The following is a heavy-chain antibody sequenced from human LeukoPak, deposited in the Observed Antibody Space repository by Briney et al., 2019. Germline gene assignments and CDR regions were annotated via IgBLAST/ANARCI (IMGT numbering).Heavy chain of an antibody. D-gene: IGHD4-17*01. CDR1: GYTFTGYY. V-gene: IGHV1-2*04. CDR2: INPNSGGT. Sequence: GASVKVSCKASGYTFTGYYMHWVRQAPGQGLEWMGWINPNSGGTNYAQKFQGWVTMTRDTSISTAYMELSRLRSDDTAVYYCARAARAPPQIYGDYGLDYWGQGTLVTVSS. CDR3: ARAARAPPQIYGDYGLDY. J-gene: IGHJ4*02.